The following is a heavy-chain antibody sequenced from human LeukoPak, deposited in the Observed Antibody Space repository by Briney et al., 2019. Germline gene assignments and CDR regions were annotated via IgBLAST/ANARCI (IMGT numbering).Heavy chain of an antibody. CDR1: GFTFSSYS. CDR2: ISSSSSYI. J-gene: IGHJ4*02. D-gene: IGHD3-22*01. CDR3: AKEGHGGLLPAHFDY. Sequence: GGSLRLSCAASGFTFSSYSMNWVRQAPGKGLEWVSSISSSSSYIYYADSVKGRFTISRDNAKNSLYLQMNSLRAEDTAVYYCAKEGHGGLLPAHFDYWGQGTLVTVSS. V-gene: IGHV3-21*01.